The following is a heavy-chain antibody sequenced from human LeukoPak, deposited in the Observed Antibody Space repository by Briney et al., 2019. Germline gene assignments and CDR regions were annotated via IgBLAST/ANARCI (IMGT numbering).Heavy chain of an antibody. J-gene: IGHJ5*01. CDR1: GYTFTSYG. D-gene: IGHD3-10*01. V-gene: IGHV1-18*01. CDR3: AKAATYFYGSVTYDWFES. CDR2: ISAYNGNT. Sequence: GASVKVSCKASGYTFTSYGISWVRQAPGQGLEWMGWISAYNGNTNYAQKLQGRVTMTTDTSTSTAYMELRSLRVDDTAIYYCAKAATYFYGSVTYDWFESWGQGTLVTVSS.